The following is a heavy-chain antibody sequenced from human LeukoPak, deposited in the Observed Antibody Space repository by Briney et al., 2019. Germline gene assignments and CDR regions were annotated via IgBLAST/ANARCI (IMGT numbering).Heavy chain of an antibody. CDR3: ARGSYYYDSSGYRDYWYFDL. CDR1: GFTFSSYS. V-gene: IGHV3-48*01. Sequence: GGSLRLSCAASGFTFSSYSMNWVRQAPGKGLEWVSYISSSSSTIYYADSVKGRFTISRDNAKNSLYLQMNSLRAEDTAVYYCARGSYYYDSSGYRDYWYFDLWGRGTLVTVSS. J-gene: IGHJ2*01. D-gene: IGHD3-22*01. CDR2: ISSSSSTI.